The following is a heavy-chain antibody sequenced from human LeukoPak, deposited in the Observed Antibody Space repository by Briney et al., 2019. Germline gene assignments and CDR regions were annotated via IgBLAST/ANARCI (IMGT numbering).Heavy chain of an antibody. J-gene: IGHJ4*02. CDR1: GGSISSYY. CDR2: THYTGNT. D-gene: IGHD2-8*01. Sequence: SETLSLTCTVSGGSISSYYWSWIRQPPGKELEWIGYTHYTGNTKSNPSLKSQVTTSVDTSKSQFSLKLSSVTAADTAVYYCAKWSSTLKAFDFWGQGILVIVSS. CDR3: AKWSSTLKAFDF. V-gene: IGHV4-59*12.